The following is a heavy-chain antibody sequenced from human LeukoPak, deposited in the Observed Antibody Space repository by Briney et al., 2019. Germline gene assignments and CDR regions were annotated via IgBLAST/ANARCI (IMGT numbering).Heavy chain of an antibody. J-gene: IGHJ5*02. CDR1: GFTFSSYS. Sequence: GGSLRLSCAASGFTFSSYSMSWVRQAPGKGLEWVANIKEDGSEKYYVDSVKGRFTISRDNAKNSLYLQMNSLRVEDTAVYYCARDRISAISRGWFDPWGQGTLVTVSS. V-gene: IGHV3-7*01. CDR2: IKEDGSEK. D-gene: IGHD2-21*01. CDR3: ARDRISAISRGWFDP.